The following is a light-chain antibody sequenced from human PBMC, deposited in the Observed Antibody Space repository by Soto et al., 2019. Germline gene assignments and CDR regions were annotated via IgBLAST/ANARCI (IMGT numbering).Light chain of an antibody. J-gene: IGLJ1*01. CDR3: SSYASSSTYV. V-gene: IGLV2-14*03. CDR1: SSDVGGYNY. CDR2: DVS. Sequence: QSALTQPASVSGSPGQSITISCTGTSSDVGGYNYVSWYQQHPGKAPKLMLYDVSNRPSGVSNRFSGSKSGNSASQTISGLQAEDEADYYCSSYASSSTYVFGTGTKLTVL.